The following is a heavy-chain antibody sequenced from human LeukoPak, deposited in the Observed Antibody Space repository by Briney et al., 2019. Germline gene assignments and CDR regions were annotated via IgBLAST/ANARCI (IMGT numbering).Heavy chain of an antibody. Sequence: SETLSLTCAVYGGSFSGYYWSWIRQPPGKGLEWIGEPNHRGSTTYNPSLKCRVTISVDTSKNQFSLKLSSVTAADTAVYYCARVAVQLERRPFDYWGQGTLVTVSS. CDR1: GGSFSGYY. CDR2: PNHRGST. J-gene: IGHJ4*02. V-gene: IGHV4-34*01. D-gene: IGHD1-1*01. CDR3: ARVAVQLERRPFDY.